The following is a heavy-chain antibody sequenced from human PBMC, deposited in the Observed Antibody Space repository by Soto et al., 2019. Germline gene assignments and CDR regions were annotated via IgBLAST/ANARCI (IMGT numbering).Heavy chain of an antibody. CDR2: ISAYNGNT. CDR3: AREASDYDILTGYFSYYFDY. J-gene: IGHJ4*02. Sequence: QVQLVQSGAEVKKPGASVKVSCKASGYTFTSYGISWVRQAPGQGLEWMGWISAYNGNTNYAQKLQGRVTMTTDTSTSTAYMGLRSLRSDDTAGYYCAREASDYDILTGYFSYYFDYWGQGTLVTVSS. CDR1: GYTFTSYG. V-gene: IGHV1-18*01. D-gene: IGHD3-9*01.